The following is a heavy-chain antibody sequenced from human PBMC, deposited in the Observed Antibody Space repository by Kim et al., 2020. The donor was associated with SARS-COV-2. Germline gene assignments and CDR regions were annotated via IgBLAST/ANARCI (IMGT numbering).Heavy chain of an antibody. V-gene: IGHV3-7*05. CDR1: GINFRNNW. J-gene: IGHJ6*02. CDR2: MREDGRGI. CDR3: ARGHFGLDV. Sequence: GGSLRLSCVASGINFRNNWMIWVRQPLGKGLEWVAHMREDGRGIDYADSVKGRFTIFRDNAQNSLYLQMNSLRVDDTAVYYCARGHFGLDVWGQGTTVTVSS.